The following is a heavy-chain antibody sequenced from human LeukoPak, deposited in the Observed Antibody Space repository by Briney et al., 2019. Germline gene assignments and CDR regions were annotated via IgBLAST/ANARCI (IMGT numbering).Heavy chain of an antibody. CDR2: IYSSGST. CDR3: ARTITDSSGWYHFDY. J-gene: IGHJ4*02. CDR1: GGSISSGGYF. Sequence: PSETLSLTCTVSGGSISSGGYFWSWIRQPAGEGLEWIGRIYSSGSTYCNPSLESRVTMSVDTSKNQFSLRLSSVTAADTAHYYCARTITDSSGWYHFDYWGQGTLVTVSS. D-gene: IGHD6-19*01. V-gene: IGHV4-61*02.